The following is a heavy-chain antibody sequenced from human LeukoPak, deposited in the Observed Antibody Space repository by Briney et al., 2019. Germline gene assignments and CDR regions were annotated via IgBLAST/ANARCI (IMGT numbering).Heavy chain of an antibody. V-gene: IGHV3-30-3*01. Sequence: PGRSLRLSCAASGFTLSSYAMHWVRQAPGKGLEWVAVISYDGSNKYYADSVRGRFTISRDNSKNTLYLQMNSLRAEDTAVYYCARDYDYYDTNWFDPWGQGTLVTVSS. CDR1: GFTLSSYA. J-gene: IGHJ5*02. D-gene: IGHD3-22*01. CDR2: ISYDGSNK. CDR3: ARDYDYYDTNWFDP.